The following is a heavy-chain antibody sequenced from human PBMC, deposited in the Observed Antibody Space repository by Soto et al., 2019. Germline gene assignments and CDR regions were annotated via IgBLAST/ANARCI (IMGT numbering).Heavy chain of an antibody. CDR2: YFDSGRT. D-gene: IGHD3-10*01. CDR1: GGRVYIYQ. V-gene: IGHV4-59*02. J-gene: IGHJ4*02. Sequence: SGGRVYIYQWSGILKNPGKGLEWIGNYFDSGRTMYNTSLNSRVTISVDTTKNLFSLKLSSVTAADTSVYHCERGGSMIRGRNFFGARGQGGPVTVSS. CDR3: ERGGSMIRGRNFFGA.